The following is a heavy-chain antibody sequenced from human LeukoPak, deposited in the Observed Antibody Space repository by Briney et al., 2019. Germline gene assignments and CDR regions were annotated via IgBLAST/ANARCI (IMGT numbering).Heavy chain of an antibody. J-gene: IGHJ3*02. CDR3: ARASYDFWSGYYVPVNAFDI. D-gene: IGHD3-3*01. V-gene: IGHV4-59*01. Sequence: SETLSLTCTVSGGSISSYYWSWIRQPPGKGLEWIGYIYYSGSTNYSPSLKSRVTISVDTSKNQFSLKLSSVTAADTAVYYCARASYDFWSGYYVPVNAFDIWGQGTMVTVPS. CDR2: IYYSGST. CDR1: GGSISSYY.